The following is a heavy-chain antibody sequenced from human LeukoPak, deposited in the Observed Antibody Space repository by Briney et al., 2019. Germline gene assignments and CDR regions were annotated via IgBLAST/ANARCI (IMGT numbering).Heavy chain of an antibody. Sequence: SETLSLTCTVFGDSISSGDYYWSWIRQHPGKGLERIGYIYYSGSTYYNPSLKSRVTISVDTSKNQFSLKLSSVTVADTAVYYCARGSSSWYWFDPWGQGSLVTVSS. CDR3: ARGSSSWYWFDP. CDR1: GDSISSGDYY. J-gene: IGHJ5*02. V-gene: IGHV4-31*03. D-gene: IGHD6-13*01. CDR2: IYYSGST.